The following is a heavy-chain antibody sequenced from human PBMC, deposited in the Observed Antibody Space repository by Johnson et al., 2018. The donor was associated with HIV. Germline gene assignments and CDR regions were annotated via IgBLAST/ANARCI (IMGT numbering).Heavy chain of an antibody. D-gene: IGHD7-27*01. CDR2: IWYAGSNK. J-gene: IGHJ3*02. CDR1: GFTFSSYG. V-gene: IGHV3-33*06. Sequence: VQLVESGGGVVQPGRSLRLSCAASGFTFSSYGLHWVRQAPGKGLEWVAVIWYAGSNKYYADSVTGRVTISRDNSKNTLYLQMNSLSDEDTDVYYCAKLGRALFDAFDIWGQGTMVTVSS. CDR3: AKLGRALFDAFDI.